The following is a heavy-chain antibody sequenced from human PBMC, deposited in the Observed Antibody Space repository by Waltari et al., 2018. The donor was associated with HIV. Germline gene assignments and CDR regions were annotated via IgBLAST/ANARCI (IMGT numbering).Heavy chain of an antibody. CDR1: GFTFRNDW. CDR3: ATPLHDSSDYALVY. Sequence: EVPLVESGGGLVKTGRSLRLSGIASGFTFRNDWMDWVRQAPGKGLEWVGRIKSETDGGTADYAAPVKGKFTISRDDSKNTLYRHMNSLRTEDTAVYYCATPLHDSSDYALVYWGQGTLVTVSS. CDR2: IKSETDGGTA. J-gene: IGHJ4*02. V-gene: IGHV3-15*01. D-gene: IGHD3-22*01.